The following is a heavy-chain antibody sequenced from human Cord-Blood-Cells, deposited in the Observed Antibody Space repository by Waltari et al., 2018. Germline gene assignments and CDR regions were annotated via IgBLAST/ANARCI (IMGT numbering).Heavy chain of an antibody. CDR3: AKDAQYYYDSSGYDY. CDR2: ISWNSGSI. Sequence: EVQLVESGGGLVQPGRSLRLSCAASGLTFDDYAMHWVRQAPGKGLEWVSGISWNSGSIGYADSVKGRFTISRDNAKNSLYLQMNSLRAEDTALYYCAKDAQYYYDSSGYDYWGQGTLVTVSS. J-gene: IGHJ4*02. CDR1: GLTFDDYA. V-gene: IGHV3-9*01. D-gene: IGHD3-22*01.